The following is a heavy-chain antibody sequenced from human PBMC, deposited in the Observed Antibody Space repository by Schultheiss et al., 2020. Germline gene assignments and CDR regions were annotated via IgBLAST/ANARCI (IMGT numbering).Heavy chain of an antibody. Sequence: AAVKVSCKASGYTFTSYYMHWVRQAPGQGLEWMGRIIPILGIANYAQKFQGRVTITRDTSASTDYMELSSLRSDDTAVYYCARDRSRVVVPAAIVWYYYYGMDVWGQGTTVTVSS. CDR3: ARDRSRVVVPAAIVWYYYYGMDV. CDR1: GYTFTSYY. CDR2: IIPILGIA. J-gene: IGHJ6*02. V-gene: IGHV1-46*01. D-gene: IGHD2-2*01.